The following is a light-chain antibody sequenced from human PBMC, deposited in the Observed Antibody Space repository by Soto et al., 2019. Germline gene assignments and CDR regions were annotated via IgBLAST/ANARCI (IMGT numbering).Light chain of an antibody. J-gene: IGLJ3*02. CDR2: DVT. CDR1: SSDVGDYNY. Sequence: QSVLTQPASVSGSPGQSTTISCTGTSSDVGDYNYVSWYQQYPGKAPKLMIYDVTYRPSGVSNRLSGSKSGNTASLTISGLQAEDEANYYCSSYTNSRTLVFGGGTKLTVL. V-gene: IGLV2-14*01. CDR3: SSYTNSRTLV.